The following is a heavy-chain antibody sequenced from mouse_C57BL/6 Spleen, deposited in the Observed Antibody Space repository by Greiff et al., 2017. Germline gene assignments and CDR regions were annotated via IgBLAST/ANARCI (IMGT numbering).Heavy chain of an antibody. CDR3: ARSYGSSGGYFDV. D-gene: IGHD1-1*01. CDR1: GYTFTSYW. J-gene: IGHJ1*03. CDR2: IDPSDSET. Sequence: QVQLQQPGAELVRPGSSVKLSCKASGYTFTSYWMHWVKQRPIQGLEWIGNIDPSDSETHYNQKFKDKATLTVDKSSSTAYMQLSSLTSEDSAVYSCARSYGSSGGYFDVWGTGTTVTVSS. V-gene: IGHV1-52*01.